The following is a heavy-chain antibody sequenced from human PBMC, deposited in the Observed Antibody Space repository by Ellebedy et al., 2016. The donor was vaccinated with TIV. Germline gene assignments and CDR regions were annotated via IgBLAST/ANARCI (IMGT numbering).Heavy chain of an antibody. CDR2: INPSGGST. V-gene: IGHV1-46*01. D-gene: IGHD3-22*01. CDR1: GYTFTSYY. Sequence: ASVKVSCXASGYTFTSYYMHWVRQAPGQGLEWMGIINPSGGSTSYAQKFQGRVTMTRDTSTSTVYMELSSLRSEDTAVYYCARDSSGYYSRGYYFDYWGQGTLVTVSS. J-gene: IGHJ4*02. CDR3: ARDSSGYYSRGYYFDY.